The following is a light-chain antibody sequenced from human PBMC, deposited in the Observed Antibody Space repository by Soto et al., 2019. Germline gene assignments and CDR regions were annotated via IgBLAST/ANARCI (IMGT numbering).Light chain of an antibody. V-gene: IGLV1-40*01. Sequence: QTVVTQPPSVSGAPGQRVTISCTGSSSNVGAGYDVHWYQQLPGTAPKLLIYGNYNRPSGVPDRFSGSKSGTSASLAITGLKAEDEVDYYCQSYDNSLSNYVFGTGTKLTVL. CDR2: GNY. CDR1: SSNVGAGYD. CDR3: QSYDNSLSNYV. J-gene: IGLJ1*01.